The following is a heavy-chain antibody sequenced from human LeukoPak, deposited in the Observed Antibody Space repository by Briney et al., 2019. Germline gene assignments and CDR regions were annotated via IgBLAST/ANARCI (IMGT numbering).Heavy chain of an antibody. D-gene: IGHD3-22*01. V-gene: IGHV4-59*01. CDR2: IYYSGSP. Sequence: KTSETLSLTCTVSGGSISSYYWSWIRQPPGKGLEWIGYIYYSGSPNYNPYLKSRVTRSVHTSKKQFSLKLSSVTAADAAVYYCAGSDYYDSSGYYPWDWGQGTLVTVSS. CDR1: GGSISSYY. J-gene: IGHJ4*02. CDR3: AGSDYYDSSGYYPWD.